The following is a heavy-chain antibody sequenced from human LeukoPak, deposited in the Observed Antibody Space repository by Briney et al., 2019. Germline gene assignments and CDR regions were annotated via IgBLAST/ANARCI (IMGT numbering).Heavy chain of an antibody. CDR2: INPTISTT. CDR3: ARGDASYYYGMDV. Sequence: ASVKVSCKASGYTFTSYCKHWVRQAPGQGLEWMGVINPTISTTSDAQNFQGRVTMTRDTSTSTVYMELSSLRPEDTAVYYCARGDASYYYGMDVWGQGTTVTVSS. V-gene: IGHV1-46*01. J-gene: IGHJ6*02. CDR1: GYTFTSYC.